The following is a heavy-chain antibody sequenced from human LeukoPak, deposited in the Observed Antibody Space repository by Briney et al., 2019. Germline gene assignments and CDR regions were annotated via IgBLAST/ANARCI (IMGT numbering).Heavy chain of an antibody. CDR1: GGSISSYY. Sequence: SETLSLTCTVSGGSISSYYWSWIRQPPGKGLEWIGYIYYSGSTYYNPSLKSRVTISVDTSKNQFSLKLSSVTAADTAVYYCARDVYVGTSCYFDYWGQGTLVTVSS. V-gene: IGHV4-59*12. D-gene: IGHD2-2*01. CDR3: ARDVYVGTSCYFDY. CDR2: IYYSGST. J-gene: IGHJ4*02.